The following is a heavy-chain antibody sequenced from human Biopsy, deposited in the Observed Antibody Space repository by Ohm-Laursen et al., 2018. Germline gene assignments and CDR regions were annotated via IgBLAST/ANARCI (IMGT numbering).Heavy chain of an antibody. D-gene: IGHD6-19*01. CDR2: SFKDGNT. J-gene: IGHJ4*02. Sequence: SDTLSLTCPVSGYSISSDYRWGWIRQAPGQTLEWLGNSFKDGNTHYNPSLRSRLIISIDTSKNHFSLMMASVSGADTAVYFCGGVGSGWAPFDKWGPGTLVTVSS. CDR1: GYSISSDYR. CDR3: GGVGSGWAPFDK. V-gene: IGHV4-38-2*02.